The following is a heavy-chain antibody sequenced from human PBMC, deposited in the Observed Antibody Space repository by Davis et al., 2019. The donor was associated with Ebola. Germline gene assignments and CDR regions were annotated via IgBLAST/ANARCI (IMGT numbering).Heavy chain of an antibody. CDR2: IYYSGST. J-gene: IGHJ4*02. Sequence: PSETLSLTCTVSGGSISSSSYYWGWIRQPPGKGLEWIGSIYYSGSTYYNPSLKSRVTISVDTSKNQFSLKLSSVTAADTAVYYCARDVDFWSGYSNFDYWGQGTLVTVSS. V-gene: IGHV4-39*07. CDR1: GGSISSSSYY. D-gene: IGHD3-3*01. CDR3: ARDVDFWSGYSNFDY.